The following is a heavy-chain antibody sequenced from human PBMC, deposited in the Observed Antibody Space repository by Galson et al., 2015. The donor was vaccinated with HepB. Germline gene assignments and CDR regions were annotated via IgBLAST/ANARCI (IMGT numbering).Heavy chain of an antibody. Sequence: LSLTCAVSGGSISSGGYSWSWIRQPPGKGLEWIGYIYHSGSTYYNPSLKSRVTISVDRSKNQFSLKLSSVTAADTAVYYCARVITVTKPPSAIEWYFDLWGRGTLVTVSS. CDR3: ARVITVTKPPSAIEWYFDL. J-gene: IGHJ2*01. CDR1: GGSISSGGYS. CDR2: IYHSGST. D-gene: IGHD4-17*01. V-gene: IGHV4-30-2*01.